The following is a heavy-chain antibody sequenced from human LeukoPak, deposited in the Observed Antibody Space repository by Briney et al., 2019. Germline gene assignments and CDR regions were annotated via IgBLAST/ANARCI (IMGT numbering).Heavy chain of an antibody. J-gene: IGHJ5*02. V-gene: IGHV5-51*01. Sequence: GESLKISCKGSGYSFTSYWIGWVRQMPGKGLEWMGIIYPGDSDTRYSPSFQGQVTISADKSISTAYLQWSSLKASDTAMYYCARTEMATGLSGGWFDPWGQGTLVTVSS. CDR2: IYPGDSDT. CDR3: ARTEMATGLSGGWFDP. D-gene: IGHD5-24*01. CDR1: GYSFTSYW.